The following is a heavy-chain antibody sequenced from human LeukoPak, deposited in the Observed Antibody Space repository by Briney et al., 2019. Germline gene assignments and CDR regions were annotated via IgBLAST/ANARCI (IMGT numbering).Heavy chain of an antibody. D-gene: IGHD3-22*01. J-gene: IGHJ4*02. CDR1: GFTFSSYA. CDR2: ISYDGSNK. V-gene: IGHV3-30-3*01. Sequence: GGSLRLSCAASGFTFSSYAMHWVRQAPGKGLEWVAVISYDGSNKYYADSVKGRFTIPRDNSKNTLYLQMNSLRAEDTAVYYCARDPPSYYYDSSDTFDYWGQGTLVTVSS. CDR3: ARDPPSYYYDSSDTFDY.